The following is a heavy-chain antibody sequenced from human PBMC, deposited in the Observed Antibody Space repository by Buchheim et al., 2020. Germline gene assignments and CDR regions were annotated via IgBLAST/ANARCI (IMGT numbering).Heavy chain of an antibody. D-gene: IGHD6-13*01. CDR1: GFTFSSYG. J-gene: IGHJ1*01. CDR2: IWYDGSNK. V-gene: IGHV3-33*01. CDR3: ASGSSWHKYFQH. Sequence: QVQLVESGGGVVQPGRSLRLSCAASGFTFSSYGMHWVRQAPGKGLEWVAVIWYDGSNKYYADYVKGRFTISRDNSKNTLYLQMNSLRAEDTAMYYCASGSSWHKYFQHWGQGTL.